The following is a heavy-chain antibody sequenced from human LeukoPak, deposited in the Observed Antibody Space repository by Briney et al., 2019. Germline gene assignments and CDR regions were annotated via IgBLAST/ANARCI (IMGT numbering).Heavy chain of an antibody. J-gene: IGHJ4*02. Sequence: SETLSLTCAVYGGSFSGYYWSWIRQPPGKGLEWIGEINHSGSTNYNPSLKSRVTISVDTSKNQLSLKLSSVTAADTAVYYCALRDGYTADDYWGQGTLVTVSS. CDR3: ALRDGYTADDY. V-gene: IGHV4-34*01. D-gene: IGHD5-24*01. CDR2: INHSGST. CDR1: GGSFSGYY.